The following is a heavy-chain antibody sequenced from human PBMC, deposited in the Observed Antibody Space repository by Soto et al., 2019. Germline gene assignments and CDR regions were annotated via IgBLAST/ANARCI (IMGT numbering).Heavy chain of an antibody. J-gene: IGHJ4*02. Sequence: SETLSLTCTVSGGSISSGDYYWSWIRQPPGKGLEWIGYIYYSGSTXXXXXXXSRVTISVDTSKNQFSLKLSSVTAADTAVYYCARDLSGYSYAPRAYYFDYWGQGTLVTVS. D-gene: IGHD5-18*01. V-gene: IGHV4-30-4*01. CDR3: ARDLSGYSYAPRAYYFDY. CDR1: GGSISSGDYY. CDR2: IYYSGST.